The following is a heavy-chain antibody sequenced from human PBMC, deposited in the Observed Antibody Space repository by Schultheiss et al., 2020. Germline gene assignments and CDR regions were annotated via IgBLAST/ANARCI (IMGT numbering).Heavy chain of an antibody. Sequence: GGSLRLSCAASGFRYSSYAMSWVRQAPGKGLEWVSAISGSGGSTYYADSVKGRFTISRDNSKNTLYLQMNSLRAEDTAVYYCAKSGRLKYSGSYSSYYYYYMDVWGKGTTVTVSS. J-gene: IGHJ6*03. CDR2: ISGSGGST. CDR1: GFRYSSYA. CDR3: AKSGRLKYSGSYSSYYYYYMDV. V-gene: IGHV3-23*01. D-gene: IGHD1-26*01.